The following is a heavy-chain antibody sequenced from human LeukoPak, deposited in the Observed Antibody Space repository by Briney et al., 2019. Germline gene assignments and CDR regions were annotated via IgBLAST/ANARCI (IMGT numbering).Heavy chain of an antibody. V-gene: IGHV3-48*01. J-gene: IGHJ4*02. CDR2: ISSSSSTI. CDR1: GFTFSSYA. CDR3: ARAYYDILTGYYPPYFDY. Sequence: GGSLRLSCAASGFTFSSYAMSWVRQAPGKGLEWVSYISSSSSTIYYADSVKGRFTISRDNAKNSLYLQMNSLRAEDTAVYYCARAYYDILTGYYPPYFDYWGQGTLVTVSS. D-gene: IGHD3-9*01.